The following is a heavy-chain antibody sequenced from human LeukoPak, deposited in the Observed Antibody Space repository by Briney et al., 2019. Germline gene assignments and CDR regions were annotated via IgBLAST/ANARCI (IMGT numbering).Heavy chain of an antibody. CDR2: MNAGNGNT. J-gene: IGHJ6*03. D-gene: IGHD5-24*01. CDR1: GYIFTDYA. CDR3: ARGRWLQWGFYYYYYMDV. Sequence: ASVKVSCKASGYIFTDYAIHWLRQAPGQRPEWMGWMNAGNGNTKYSQKFQGRITLIRDTSAATAYMELSSLRHDDLAVYYCARGRWLQWGFYYYYYMDVWGKGTTVTISS. V-gene: IGHV1-3*01.